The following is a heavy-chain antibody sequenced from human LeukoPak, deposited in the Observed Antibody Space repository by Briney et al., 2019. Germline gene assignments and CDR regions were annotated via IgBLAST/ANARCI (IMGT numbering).Heavy chain of an antibody. V-gene: IGHV1-18*01. D-gene: IGHD3-16*01. J-gene: IGHJ5*02. CDR1: GYTFTTYG. CDR3: ARTSHESVLYWSDP. Sequence: GASVKVSCEASGYTFTTYGIGWVRQAPGQGLEWMGWISGYNGNTNYAQKFQGRVTMTTDTSTSTTYMELRSLRYDDTAVYYCARTSHESVLYWSDPWGQGTLVNVSS. CDR2: ISGYNGNT.